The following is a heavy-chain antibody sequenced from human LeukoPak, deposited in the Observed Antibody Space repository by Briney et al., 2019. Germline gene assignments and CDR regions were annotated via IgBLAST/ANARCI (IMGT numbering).Heavy chain of an antibody. Sequence: GESLKISCKGSGYSFTSYWIGWVRQMPGKGLEWMGIIYPGDSDTRYSPSFQGQVTISADKSISTAYLQWSSLKASDTAMYYCARWGSTSYHTGGNALDIWGQGTMVTVSS. CDR3: ARWGSTSYHTGGNALDI. CDR2: IYPGDSDT. J-gene: IGHJ3*02. CDR1: GYSFTSYW. V-gene: IGHV5-51*01. D-gene: IGHD2-2*01.